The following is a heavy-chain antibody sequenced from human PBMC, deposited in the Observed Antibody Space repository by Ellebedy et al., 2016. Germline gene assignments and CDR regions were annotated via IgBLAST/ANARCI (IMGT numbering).Heavy chain of an antibody. CDR2: IYPGDSET. D-gene: IGHD3-10*01. V-gene: IGHV5-51*01. J-gene: IGHJ4*02. CDR3: ASFYGSGNIQPLY. CDR1: GYSFTSYW. Sequence: GESLKISXKGSGYSFTSYWIGWVRQMPGKGLEWMGIIYPGDSETRYSPSFQGQVTISADKSITTAYLQWSGLKASDTAMYYCASFYGSGNIQPLYWGQGTLVTVSS.